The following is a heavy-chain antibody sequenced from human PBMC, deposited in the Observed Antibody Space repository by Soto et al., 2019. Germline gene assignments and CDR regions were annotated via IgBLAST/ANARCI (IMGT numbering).Heavy chain of an antibody. J-gene: IGHJ4*02. CDR3: AREGGGYYFDY. CDR2: ISSNGGST. D-gene: IGHD3-16*01. Sequence: EVQLVESGGGLVQPGGSLRLSCAASGFTFSSYAMHWVRQAPGKGLEYVSAISSNGGSTYYANSVKGSFTISRDISKNTLYLQMGSLRAEDMAVYYCAREGGGYYFDYWGQGTLVTVSS. CDR1: GFTFSSYA. V-gene: IGHV3-64*01.